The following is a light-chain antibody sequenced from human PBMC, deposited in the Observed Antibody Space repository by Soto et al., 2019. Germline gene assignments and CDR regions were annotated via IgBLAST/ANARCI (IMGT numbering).Light chain of an antibody. Sequence: QSVLTQPASVSGSPGQSITISCTGSSSDIGTYIYVSWYQQHPGKAPKLMIYDVSNRPSGVSNRFSGSKSGNTASLTISGLQAEDEADYYCSSYTISSTGVFGGGTKLTVL. CDR2: DVS. J-gene: IGLJ3*02. V-gene: IGLV2-14*01. CDR3: SSYTISSTGV. CDR1: SSDIGTYIY.